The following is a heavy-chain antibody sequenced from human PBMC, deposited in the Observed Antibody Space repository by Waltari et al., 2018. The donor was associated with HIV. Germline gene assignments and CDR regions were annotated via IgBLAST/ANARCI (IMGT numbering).Heavy chain of an antibody. J-gene: IGHJ4*02. CDR3: ARGPTTLVKYHDF. V-gene: IGHV1-8*01. Sequence: QVQLVQSGAEVKKPGASVKVSCTASGYVFIRYDINWVRQAPGQGLEWMGWMNPNRGNTGSAQKLQGRLTMTWNISTNTAYMELSSLSSEDTAVYYCARGPTTLVKYHDFWGQGSLVTVSS. CDR1: GYVFIRYD. D-gene: IGHD4-17*01. CDR2: MNPNRGNT.